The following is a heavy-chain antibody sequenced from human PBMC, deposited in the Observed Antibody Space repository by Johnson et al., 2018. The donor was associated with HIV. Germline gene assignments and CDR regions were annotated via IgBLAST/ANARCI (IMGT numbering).Heavy chain of an antibody. Sequence: VRLVESGGGLVQPGGSLRLSCAASGFTFDDYGMNWVRQAPGKGLEWVSGINWNGGSTGYADSVKGRFTISRDNAKNSLYLQMNSLRAEDTAVYYCARALGLEVCAFDIWGQGTMVTVSS. CDR3: ARALGLEVCAFDI. CDR1: GFTFDDYG. D-gene: IGHD2-8*01. V-gene: IGHV3-20*04. CDR2: INWNGGST. J-gene: IGHJ3*02.